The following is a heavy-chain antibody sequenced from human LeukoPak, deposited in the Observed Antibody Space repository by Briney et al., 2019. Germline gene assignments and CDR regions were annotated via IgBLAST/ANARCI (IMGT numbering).Heavy chain of an antibody. D-gene: IGHD1-26*01. CDR3: ARGIVGATTSLDY. CDR1: GYTFTGYY. Sequence: ASVKVSCKASGYTFTGYYMHWVRQAPGQGLEWMGWINSNTGGTNYAQRFQGRVTMTRDTSISTVYMELSRLRSDDTAVYHCARGIVGATTSLDYWGQGTLVTVSS. V-gene: IGHV1-2*02. J-gene: IGHJ4*02. CDR2: INSNTGGT.